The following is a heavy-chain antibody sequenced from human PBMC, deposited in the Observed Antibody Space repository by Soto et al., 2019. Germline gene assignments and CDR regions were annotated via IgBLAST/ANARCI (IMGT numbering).Heavy chain of an antibody. CDR2: RHSNAAS. CDR1: NLAFQTGPFF. J-gene: IGHJ2*01. D-gene: IGHD3-10*01. CDR3: ARGRVWPRGRRRWYFDL. V-gene: IGHV4-30-4*01. Sequence: QIELQESGPGLIQPSQTLSLTCNVPNLAFQTGPFFWSWIRRPPGKGLEWLGDRHSNAASLYNPSLGGRVTISVDMSRGQVFLTLKSVSAADTAVYFCARGRVWPRGRRRWYFDLWGRGALVTVSS.